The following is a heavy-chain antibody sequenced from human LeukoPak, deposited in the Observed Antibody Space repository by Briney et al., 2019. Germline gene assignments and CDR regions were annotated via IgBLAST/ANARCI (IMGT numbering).Heavy chain of an antibody. Sequence: SETLSLTCTVSGGSISSSSYYWGWIRQPPGKGLEWIGSIYYSGSTYYNPSLKSRVTISVDTSKNQFSLKLSSVTAADTAVYYCARRLYYGSGSYLYYFDYWGQGTLITVSS. V-gene: IGHV4-39*01. D-gene: IGHD3-10*01. J-gene: IGHJ4*02. CDR3: ARRLYYGSGSYLYYFDY. CDR1: GGSISSSSYY. CDR2: IYYSGST.